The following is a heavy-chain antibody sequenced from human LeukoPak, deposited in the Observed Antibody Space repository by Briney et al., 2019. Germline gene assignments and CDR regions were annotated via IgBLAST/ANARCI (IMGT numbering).Heavy chain of an antibody. D-gene: IGHD6-13*01. Sequence: SETLSLTCTVSGGSISSYYWSWIRQPPGKGLEWIGYIYYSGSTNYNPSLKSRVTISVDTSTNQFSLRLSSVTAADTAVYYCARAYSSSWYVPDYWGQGTLVTVSS. CDR3: ARAYSSSWYVPDY. V-gene: IGHV4-59*01. J-gene: IGHJ4*02. CDR2: IYYSGST. CDR1: GGSISSYY.